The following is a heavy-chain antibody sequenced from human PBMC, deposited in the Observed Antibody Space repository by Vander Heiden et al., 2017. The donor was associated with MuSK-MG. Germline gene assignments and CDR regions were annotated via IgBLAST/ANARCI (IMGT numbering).Heavy chain of an antibody. D-gene: IGHD3-10*01. Sequence: QVQLQGSGPGLVKPSETLSLTCTVSSGSISSYYWSWIRQPPGKGLEWIGYIYYSGSTNYNPALKSRVTISVDTSKNQFSLKLSSVTAADTAVYYCARGPMVRGVMYAFDIWGQGTMVTVSS. V-gene: IGHV4-59*08. CDR2: IYYSGST. J-gene: IGHJ3*02. CDR1: SGSISSYY. CDR3: ARGPMVRGVMYAFDI.